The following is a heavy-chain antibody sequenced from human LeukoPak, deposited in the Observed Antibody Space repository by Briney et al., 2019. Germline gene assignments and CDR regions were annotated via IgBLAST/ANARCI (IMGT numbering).Heavy chain of an antibody. D-gene: IGHD3-22*01. V-gene: IGHV3-21*01. CDR1: GFTFSSYS. J-gene: IGHJ4*02. CDR3: ARVRSSGYVDY. CDR2: ISSSSSYI. Sequence: GGSLRLSCAASGFTFSSYSMSWVRQAPGKGLEWVSSISSSSSYIYYADSVKGRFTISRDNAKNSLYLQMNSLRAEDTAVYYCARVRSSGYVDYWGQGTRVTVSA.